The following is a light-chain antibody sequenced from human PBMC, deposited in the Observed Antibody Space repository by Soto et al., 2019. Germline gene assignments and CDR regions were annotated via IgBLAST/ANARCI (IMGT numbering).Light chain of an antibody. CDR2: DTS. J-gene: IGKJ5*01. CDR3: QQRHNWPIT. CDR1: QTIRGL. V-gene: IGKV3-11*01. Sequence: EIVLTQSPATLSLSPGERATLSCRTSQTIRGLLNWYQQRPGQAPRLLIYDTSNRATDIPARFSGSGSGTDFILTISSLDPEDVGVYFCQQRHNWPITSGQGTRLDIK.